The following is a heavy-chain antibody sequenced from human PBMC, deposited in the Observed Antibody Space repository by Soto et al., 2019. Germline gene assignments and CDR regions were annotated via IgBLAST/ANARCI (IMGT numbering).Heavy chain of an antibody. V-gene: IGHV3-15*07. J-gene: IGHJ3*01. CDR2: IKRKGDGGTI. Sequence: EVQLVESGGGLVKPGGSLRLSCAASGFTFSNAWMNWVRQAPGKGLEWVGRIKRKGDGGTIEYAAPVKGRFTISRDDSKNTLYLQMNGLKAEDTGVYYCTITLNWGQGTMVTVSS. CDR3: TITLN. CDR1: GFTFSNAW.